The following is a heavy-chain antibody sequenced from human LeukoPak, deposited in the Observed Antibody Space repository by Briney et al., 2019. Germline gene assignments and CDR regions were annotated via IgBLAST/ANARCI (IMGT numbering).Heavy chain of an antibody. Sequence: ASVKVSCKASGYTFTSYGISWVRQAPGQGLEWMGWISAYNGNTNYAQKLQGRVTMTTDTSTSTAYMELRSLRSDDTAVYYCARHPPYCTNSVCYIADWFDPWGQGTLVTVSS. D-gene: IGHD2-8*01. J-gene: IGHJ5*02. V-gene: IGHV1-18*01. CDR3: ARHPPYCTNSVCYIADWFDP. CDR1: GYTFTSYG. CDR2: ISAYNGNT.